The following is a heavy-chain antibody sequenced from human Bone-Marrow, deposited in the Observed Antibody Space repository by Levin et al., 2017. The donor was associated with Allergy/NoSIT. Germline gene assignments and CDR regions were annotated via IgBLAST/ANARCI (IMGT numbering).Heavy chain of an antibody. J-gene: IGHJ4*02. D-gene: IGHD6-19*01. Sequence: PSETLSLTCAVYGESFSGYYWSWIRQPPGKGLEWIGEINHSGSTNYNPSLKSRVTISVDTSKNQFSLKLSSVTAADTAVYYCARGVAGGGVFDYWGQGNLVTVSS. CDR3: ARGVAGGGVFDY. CDR2: INHSGST. V-gene: IGHV4-34*01. CDR1: GESFSGYY.